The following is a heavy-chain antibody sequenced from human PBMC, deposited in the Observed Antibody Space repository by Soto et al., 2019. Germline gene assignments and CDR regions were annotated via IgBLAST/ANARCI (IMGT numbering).Heavy chain of an antibody. J-gene: IGHJ4*02. V-gene: IGHV1-18*01. Sequence: GAAVTVSRQASRYTFPSYGIILLGLAPGQGLEWMGWISAYNGNTNYAQKLQGRVTMTTDTSTSTAYMELRSLRSDDTAVYYCARGAAAGRVDYWGQGTLVTVSS. CDR3: ARGAAAGRVDY. CDR2: ISAYNGNT. D-gene: IGHD6-13*01. CDR1: RYTFPSYG.